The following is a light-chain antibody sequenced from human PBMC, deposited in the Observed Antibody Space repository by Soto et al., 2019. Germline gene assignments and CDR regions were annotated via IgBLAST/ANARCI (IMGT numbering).Light chain of an antibody. CDR3: QQYNNWPWT. J-gene: IGKJ1*01. Sequence: EIVMTQSPATLSGSPGERATVSCRSSQSVISTYAWYKHKPRQAPSLLIYGASTRATAIPARLSGSGSGTEFTLTISSLQSEDFAVYCCQQYNNWPWTFGQGTKVDIK. CDR2: GAS. V-gene: IGKV3-15*01. CDR1: QSVIST.